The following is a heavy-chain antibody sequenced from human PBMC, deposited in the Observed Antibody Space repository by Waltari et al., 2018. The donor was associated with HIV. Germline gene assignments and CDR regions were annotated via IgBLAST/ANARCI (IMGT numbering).Heavy chain of an antibody. CDR3: ARSEGAQTATIFDR. CDR2: MFHSGSA. Sequence: QVQLQESGPGLVKPSETLSLTCGVSGYPITSGYHWGWIRQPPGLGLEWIGSMFHSGSAYYTPPLRSRVTISVDTSKNQFSLKLNSVTAADTAVYFCARSEGAQTATIFDRWGQGTLVTVSS. V-gene: IGHV4-38-2*01. J-gene: IGHJ4*02. CDR1: GYPITSGYH. D-gene: IGHD3-3*01.